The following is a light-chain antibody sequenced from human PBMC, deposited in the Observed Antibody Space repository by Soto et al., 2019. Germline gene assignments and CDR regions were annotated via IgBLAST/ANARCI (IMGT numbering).Light chain of an antibody. V-gene: IGKV3-20*01. J-gene: IGKJ5*01. CDR3: QQYGSSPLIT. CDR2: GAS. Sequence: IGLTHSPADMSLSPGARATLSGRASQSVSSYLAWYQQKRGQAPRFLIYGASSRATGIPDRFSGSGSGTDFTLTISRLEPEDFAVYYCQQYGSSPLITFAQGTRLEI. CDR1: QSVSSY.